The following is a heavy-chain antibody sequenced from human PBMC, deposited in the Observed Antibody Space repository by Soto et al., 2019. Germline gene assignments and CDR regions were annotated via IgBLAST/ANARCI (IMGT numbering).Heavy chain of an antibody. CDR1: GFTFSSYS. CDR3: ARVGGQLVPGFDY. D-gene: IGHD6-6*01. Sequence: EVQLVESGGGLVKPGGSLRLSCAASGFTFSSYSMNWVRQAPGKGLEWVSSISSSSSYIYYADSVKGRFTISRDNAKNSLYLQMNSPGAEDTAVYYRARVGGQLVPGFDYWGQGTLVTVSS. V-gene: IGHV3-21*01. J-gene: IGHJ4*02. CDR2: ISSSSSYI.